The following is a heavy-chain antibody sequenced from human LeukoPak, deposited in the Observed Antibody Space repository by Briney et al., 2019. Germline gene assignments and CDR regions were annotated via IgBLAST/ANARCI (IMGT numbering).Heavy chain of an antibody. V-gene: IGHV4-39*02. CDR2: IHYSETT. CDR3: ARGPTYQPIDF. CDR1: GGSISSYY. J-gene: IGHJ4*02. Sequence: SETLSLTCTVSGGSISSYYWGWIRQPPGKGLEWIASIHYSETTYYNPSLKSRVTISVDTSKNHLSLKLSSVTAADTAVYYCARGPTYQPIDFWGQGTLVTVSS. D-gene: IGHD2-2*01.